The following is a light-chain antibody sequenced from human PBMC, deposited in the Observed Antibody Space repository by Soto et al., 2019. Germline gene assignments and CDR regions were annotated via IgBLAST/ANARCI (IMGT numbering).Light chain of an antibody. V-gene: IGLV6-57*01. CDR3: QSYDSSNVV. CDR1: SGSIASNY. Sequence: NFMLTQPHSVSESPGKTVTISCTRSSGSIASNYVQWYQQRPGSSPTTVIYEDNQRPSGAPDRFSGSIDSASSSASLTIAGLKTEDEADYYCQSYDSSNVVFGGGTKLTVL. J-gene: IGLJ2*01. CDR2: EDN.